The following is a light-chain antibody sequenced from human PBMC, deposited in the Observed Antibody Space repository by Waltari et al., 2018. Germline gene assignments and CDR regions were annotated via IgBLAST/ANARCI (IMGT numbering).Light chain of an antibody. CDR1: QSVSRA. Sequence: EIVLTQSTGILSLSPGERATFPCRASQSVSRALAWYQQKPGQAPRLLIYGASSRAAGIPDRFSGGGSGTDFSLTISRLEPEDFAVYYCQHYVRLPATFGQGTKVEIK. J-gene: IGKJ1*01. V-gene: IGKV3-20*01. CDR2: GAS. CDR3: QHYVRLPAT.